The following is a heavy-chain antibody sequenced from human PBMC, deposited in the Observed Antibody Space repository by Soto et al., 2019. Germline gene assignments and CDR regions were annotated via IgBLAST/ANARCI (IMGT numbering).Heavy chain of an antibody. CDR2: IYYSGST. V-gene: IGHV4-39*07. Sequence: PSDTLSLTWTVSGGSISSSSYYWGWIRQPPGKGLEWIGSIYYSGSTYYNPSLKSRVTISVDTSKNQFSLKLSSVTAEDTAVYYCASNLNWFDPWGQGTLVTVSS. J-gene: IGHJ5*02. CDR3: ASNLNWFDP. CDR1: GGSISSSSYY.